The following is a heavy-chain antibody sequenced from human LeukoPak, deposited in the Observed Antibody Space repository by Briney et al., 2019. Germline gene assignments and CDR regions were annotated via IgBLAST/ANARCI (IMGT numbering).Heavy chain of an antibody. CDR1: GFTFSSHW. CDR3: ARDSEYSSSFAFDI. CDR2: INQDGSER. J-gene: IGHJ3*02. D-gene: IGHD6-13*01. Sequence: QAGGSLRLSCAASGFTFSSHWMTWVRQAPGKGLEWVANINQDGSERYYVDSVKGRFTISRDNAKNSLYLQMNSLRAEDTAVYYCARDSEYSSSFAFDIWGQGTMATVSS. V-gene: IGHV3-7*01.